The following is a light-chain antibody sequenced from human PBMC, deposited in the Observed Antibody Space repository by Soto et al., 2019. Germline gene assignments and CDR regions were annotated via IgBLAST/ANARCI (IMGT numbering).Light chain of an antibody. V-gene: IGKV3-11*01. CDR2: NTS. CDR3: QQRYNWPPLT. J-gene: IGKJ4*01. Sequence: EIVLTQSPATLSLSPGERATLSCRASQTVGSFLAWYQHKPGQAPRLLIYNTSKRANGIPARFSGSGSGTDFTLNISSLEPEDFAVYYCQQRYNWPPLTFGGGNKVEMK. CDR1: QTVGSF.